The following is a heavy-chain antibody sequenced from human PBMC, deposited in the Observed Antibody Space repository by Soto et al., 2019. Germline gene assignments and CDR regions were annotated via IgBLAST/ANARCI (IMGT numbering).Heavy chain of an antibody. CDR1: GFTVSNNY. D-gene: IGHD6-19*01. V-gene: IGHV3-66*01. J-gene: IGHJ4*02. CDR2: IYSGGGT. CDR3: TRDPAAAVAGAI. Sequence: EVQLVESGGGLVQPGGSLRLSCAVSGFTVSNNYMNWVRQAPGKGLEWVSLIYSGGGTHYADSVKGRFTISRDSSKNTLYLQMNSLGVEDTAVYYCTRDPAAAVAGAIWGQGTLVTVSS.